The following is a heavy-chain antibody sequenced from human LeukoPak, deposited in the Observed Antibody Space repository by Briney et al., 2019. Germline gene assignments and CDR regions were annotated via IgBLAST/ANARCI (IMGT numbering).Heavy chain of an antibody. CDR3: AREDGSTTLANRFDP. J-gene: IGHJ5*02. D-gene: IGHD3-10*01. CDR1: GFTFISYS. CDR2: ISSSSNYI. V-gene: IGHV3-21*01. Sequence: GGSLRLSCAASGFTFISYSMNWVRQAPGKGLEWVSSISSSSNYIYYAGSVKGRFTISRDNAKNSLYLQMNSLRAEDTAVYYCAREDGSTTLANRFDPWGQGTLVTVSS.